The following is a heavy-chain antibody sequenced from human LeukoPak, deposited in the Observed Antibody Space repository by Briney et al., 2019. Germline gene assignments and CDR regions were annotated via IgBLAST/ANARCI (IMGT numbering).Heavy chain of an antibody. CDR1: GFIFNNCW. CDR3: ATLITAMVTGGFDY. Sequence: GGSLRLSCAASGFIFNNCWISWVRQAPGKGLEWVAVISYDGSNKYYADSVKGRFTISRDNSKNTLYLQMNSLRAEDTAVYYCATLITAMVTGGFDYWGQGTLVTVSS. D-gene: IGHD5-18*01. J-gene: IGHJ4*02. V-gene: IGHV3-30*03. CDR2: ISYDGSNK.